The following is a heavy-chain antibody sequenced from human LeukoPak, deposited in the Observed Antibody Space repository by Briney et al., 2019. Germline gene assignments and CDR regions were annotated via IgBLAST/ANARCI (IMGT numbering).Heavy chain of an antibody. D-gene: IGHD3-10*01. J-gene: IGHJ4*02. CDR3: ATGLYGPIDY. CDR1: GYTFINYA. CDR2: ISVYNGNT. V-gene: IGHV1-18*01. Sequence: ASVKVSCKASGYTFINYAITWVRQAPGQGLEWMGWISVYNGNTNYAQNLQGRVTMTTDTSTSTAYMELRSLRSEDTAVYYCATGLYGPIDYWGQGTLVTVSS.